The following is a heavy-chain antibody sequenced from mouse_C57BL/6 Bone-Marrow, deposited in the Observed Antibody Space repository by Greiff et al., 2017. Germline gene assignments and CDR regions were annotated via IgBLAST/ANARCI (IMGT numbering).Heavy chain of an antibody. Sequence: QVQLQQSGAELARPGASVKLSCKASGYTFTSYGISWVKQRTGQGLEWIGEIYPRSGNTYYNEKFKGKATLTADKSSSKAYMELRSLTSEDSAVYFCARGYSWFAYWGQGTLVTVSA. CDR3: ARGYSWFAY. CDR1: GYTFTSYG. V-gene: IGHV1-81*01. D-gene: IGHD2-3*01. J-gene: IGHJ3*01. CDR2: IYPRSGNT.